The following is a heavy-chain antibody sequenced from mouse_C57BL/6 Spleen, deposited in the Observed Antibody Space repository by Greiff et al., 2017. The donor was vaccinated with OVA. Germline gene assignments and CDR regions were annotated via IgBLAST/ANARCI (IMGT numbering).Heavy chain of an antibody. Sequence: EVKLMESGGGLVKPGGSLKLSCAASGFTFSDYGMHWVRQAPEKGLEWVAYISSGSSTIYYADTVKGRFTISRDNAKNTLFLQMTSLRSEDTAMYYCARGGLANWNYFDYWGQGTTLTVSS. J-gene: IGHJ2*01. D-gene: IGHD4-1*01. CDR3: ARGGLANWNYFDY. V-gene: IGHV5-17*01. CDR1: GFTFSDYG. CDR2: ISSGSSTI.